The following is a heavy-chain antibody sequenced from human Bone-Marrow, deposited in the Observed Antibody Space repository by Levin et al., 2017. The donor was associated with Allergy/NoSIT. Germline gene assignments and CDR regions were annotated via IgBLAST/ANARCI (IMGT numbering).Heavy chain of an antibody. CDR2: ITCTSAYI. CDR3: VGSGYYDVNGFYYEDGVQD. D-gene: IGHD3-22*01. CDR1: GFTFSSYT. V-gene: IGHV3-21*01. Sequence: PGGSLRLSCAASGFTFSSYTMNWVRQAPGKGLQWVSSITCTSAYIYYADSLKGRFTISRDNAKNSLYLQMNSLRAEDTAVYYCVGSGYYDVNGFYYEDGVQDWGQGTLVTVSS. J-gene: IGHJ4*02.